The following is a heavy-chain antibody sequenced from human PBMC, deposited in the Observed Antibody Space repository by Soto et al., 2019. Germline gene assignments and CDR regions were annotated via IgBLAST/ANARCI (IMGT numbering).Heavy chain of an antibody. Sequence: QVQLQESGPGLVKPSQTLSLTCTVSGGSISSGGYYWSWIRQHPGKGLEWIGYIYYSGSTYYNPSRKSRVTISVDTSKNQFSLKLSSVTAADTAVYYCARAPPHSYGDYGEVFDYWGQGTLVTVSS. D-gene: IGHD4-17*01. J-gene: IGHJ4*02. V-gene: IGHV4-31*03. CDR3: ARAPPHSYGDYGEVFDY. CDR2: IYYSGST. CDR1: GGSISSGGYY.